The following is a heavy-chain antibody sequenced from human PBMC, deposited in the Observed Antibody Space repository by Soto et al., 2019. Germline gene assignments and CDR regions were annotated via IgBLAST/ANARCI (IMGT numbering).Heavy chain of an antibody. CDR2: ISGSGGST. V-gene: IGHV3-23*01. J-gene: IGHJ4*02. D-gene: IGHD5-12*01. CDR1: GFTFGSYA. Sequence: GGSLRLSCAASGFTFGSYAMSWVRQAPGKGLEWVSAISGSGGSTYYADSVKGRFTISRDNSKNTLYLQMNSLRAEDTAVYYCAKDSGHLWWLPLILETDYWGQGTMVTGSS. CDR3: AKDSGHLWWLPLILETDY.